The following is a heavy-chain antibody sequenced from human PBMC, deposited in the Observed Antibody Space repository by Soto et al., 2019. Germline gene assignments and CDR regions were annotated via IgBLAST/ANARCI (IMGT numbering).Heavy chain of an antibody. D-gene: IGHD6-13*01. Sequence: EVQLVESGGGLVQPGGSLRLSCAGSGFTLSDHYIDWVRQAPGKGLEWVGRSRDKAQGYSITYAASVKGRFTTSRDESKNSVYLQMNSLKTEDTAVYYCARDLVAAAADYWGQGTLVNVSS. J-gene: IGHJ4*02. CDR1: GFTLSDHY. CDR2: SRDKAQGYSI. CDR3: ARDLVAAAADY. V-gene: IGHV3-72*01.